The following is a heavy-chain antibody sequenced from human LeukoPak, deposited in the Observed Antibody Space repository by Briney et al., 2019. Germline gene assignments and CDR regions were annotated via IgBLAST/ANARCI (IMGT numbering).Heavy chain of an antibody. Sequence: PGGSLRLSCAASGFTFNDQSMNWVRQAPGKGLEWVSSISFNSLHIFYADSEKGRFTISRDNAKNSLYLQMNNLRAEDTAVYYCVGPDSQFDCWGQGTLVTVSS. CDR2: ISFNSLHI. D-gene: IGHD3-10*01. V-gene: IGHV3-21*01. CDR3: VGPDSQFDC. J-gene: IGHJ4*02. CDR1: GFTFNDQS.